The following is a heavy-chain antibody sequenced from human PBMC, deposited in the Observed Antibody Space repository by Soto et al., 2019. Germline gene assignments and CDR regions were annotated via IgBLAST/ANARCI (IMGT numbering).Heavy chain of an antibody. Sequence: ASVKGSCKASGYTFTGYYMHWVRQAPGQGLEWMGWINPNSGGTNYAQKFQGRVTMTRDTSISTAYMELSRLRSDDTAVYYCARVATIGILQAFDIWGQGTMVTVSS. D-gene: IGHD5-12*01. CDR1: GYTFTGYY. J-gene: IGHJ3*02. CDR3: ARVATIGILQAFDI. CDR2: INPNSGGT. V-gene: IGHV1-2*02.